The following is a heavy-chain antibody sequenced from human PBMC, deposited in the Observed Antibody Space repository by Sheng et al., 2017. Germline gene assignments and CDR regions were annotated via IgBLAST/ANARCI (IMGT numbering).Heavy chain of an antibody. Sequence: EVQVVESGGGLVQPGGSLRLFCEASGFTFSIHWMHWVRQAPGKGLVWVSGIKEDGSETTYADSVKGRFTISRDNAQNTLYLQINSLRAEDTAVYYCALFPGERDTFDMWGQGTMSPSLQ. D-gene: IGHD1-1*01. J-gene: IGHJ3*02. CDR1: GFTFSIHW. CDR2: IKEDGSET. V-gene: IGHV3-74*01. CDR3: ALFPGERDTFDM.